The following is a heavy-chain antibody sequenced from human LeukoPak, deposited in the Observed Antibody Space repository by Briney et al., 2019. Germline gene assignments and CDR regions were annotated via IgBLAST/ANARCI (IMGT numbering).Heavy chain of an antibody. J-gene: IGHJ4*02. CDR1: GYTLTELS. CDR3: ATVPAAAGKGSFDY. V-gene: IGHV1-24*01. CDR2: FDPEDGET. Sequence: ASVKVSCKVSGYTLTELSMHWVRQAPGKGLEWMGGFDPEDGETIYAQKFQGRVAMTEDTSTDTAYMELSSLRSEDTAVYYCATVPAAAGKGSFDYWGQGTLVTVSS. D-gene: IGHD6-13*01.